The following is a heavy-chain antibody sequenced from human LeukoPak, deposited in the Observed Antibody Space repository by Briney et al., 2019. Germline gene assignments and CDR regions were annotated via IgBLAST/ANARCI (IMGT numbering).Heavy chain of an antibody. V-gene: IGHV4-39*07. J-gene: IGHJ4*02. D-gene: IGHD5-12*01. Sequence: PSETLSLTCTVSGGSISSSNYYWGWIRQPPGKGLEWIGSFYYTGSTFYSPSLKSRVTISVDTSKNQFSLKLSSVTAADTAVYYCARVVYSGYDSAVDYWGQGTLVTVSS. CDR2: FYYTGST. CDR1: GGSISSSNYY. CDR3: ARVVYSGYDSAVDY.